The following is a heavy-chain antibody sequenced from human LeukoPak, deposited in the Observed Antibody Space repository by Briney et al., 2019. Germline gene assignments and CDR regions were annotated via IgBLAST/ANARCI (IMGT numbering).Heavy chain of an antibody. V-gene: IGHV1-18*01. CDR1: GYTFTSYG. CDR3: ARPPGIVVVPAAMRPPYYYYYMDV. CDR2: ISAYNGNT. J-gene: IGHJ6*03. Sequence: ASVKVSCKASGYTFTSYGISWVRQAPGQGLEWMGWISAYNGNTNYAQKLQGRVTMTTDTSTSTAYMELRSLRSDDTAVYYCARPPGIVVVPAAMRPPYYYYYMDVWGKGTTVTVSS. D-gene: IGHD2-2*01.